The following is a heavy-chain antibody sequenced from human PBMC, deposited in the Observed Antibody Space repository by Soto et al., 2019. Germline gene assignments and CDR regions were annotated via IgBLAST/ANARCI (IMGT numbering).Heavy chain of an antibody. J-gene: IGHJ4*02. CDR1: RFTFSSYG. V-gene: IGHV3-23*01. Sequence: EVQLLESGGGFVQPGGSLRLSCAASRFTFSSYGMSWVRQSPGKGLEWVSGISASGKMTYYADSVRGRFTISSDNFANMVYLQTNNLRVDDTAIYFCAKEGRFGKRCFDFWGQGALVTVSS. CDR2: ISASGKMT. D-gene: IGHD3-16*01. CDR3: AKEGRFGKRCFDF.